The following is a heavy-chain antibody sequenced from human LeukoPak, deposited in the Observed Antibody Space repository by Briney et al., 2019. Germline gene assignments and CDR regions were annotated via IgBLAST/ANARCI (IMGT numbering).Heavy chain of an antibody. CDR3: AGVRSQFERYFDY. CDR2: INPSGGST. J-gene: IGHJ4*02. Sequence: ASVMVSCKASGYIFTSYCMDWVRQAPGQWLEWMGIINPSGGSTSYAQKFQGRVTMTRDTSTSTVYMELSSLRSEDTAVYYCAGVRSQFERYFDYWGQGTLVTVSS. D-gene: IGHD3-16*01. CDR1: GYIFTSYC. V-gene: IGHV1-46*01.